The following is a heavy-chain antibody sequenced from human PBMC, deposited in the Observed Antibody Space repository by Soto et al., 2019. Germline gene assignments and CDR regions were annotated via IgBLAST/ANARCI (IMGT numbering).Heavy chain of an antibody. J-gene: IGHJ4*02. CDR2: ISGSGTT. V-gene: IGHV3-23*01. CDR1: GFTFSSHT. CDR3: GNSVAYCPGGSCAY. D-gene: IGHD2-15*01. Sequence: GGSLRLSCAASGFTFSSHTMNWVRQAPGKGLEWVSSISGSGTTYYSGSVKGRFTISRENYRHMLWLQMNRLRAEDTALYYCGNSVAYCPGGSCAYWGQGIQVTVSS.